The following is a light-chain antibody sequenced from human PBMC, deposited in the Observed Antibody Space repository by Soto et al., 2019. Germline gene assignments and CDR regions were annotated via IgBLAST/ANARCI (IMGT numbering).Light chain of an antibody. CDR3: QQSYSTPPAT. CDR1: QNISRY. J-gene: IGKJ2*01. V-gene: IGKV1-39*01. CDR2: AAS. Sequence: DIQMTQSPSSLSASVGDRVTITCRASQNISRYLNWYQQKPGKAPKLLIYAASSLQSGVPSRFSGSGSGTDFTLTISSLQPEAFATYYCQQSYSTPPATFGQGTKLEIK.